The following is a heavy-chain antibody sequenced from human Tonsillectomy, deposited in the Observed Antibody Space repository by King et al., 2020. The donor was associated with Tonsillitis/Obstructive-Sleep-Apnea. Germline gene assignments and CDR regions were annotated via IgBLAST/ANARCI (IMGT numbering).Heavy chain of an antibody. V-gene: IGHV4-39*01. J-gene: IGHJ6*03. Sequence: QLQESGPRLVQPSETLSLTCTVSGGSISISSYYWGWIRQSPGKGLEWIGNIYYSGTAYHNPSLKSRVTLSVDTSKNQFSLKMSSVTAADRAMYYCATIRRPYYYIDVWGKGTTVTVSS. CDR2: IYYSGTA. CDR1: GGSISISSYY. D-gene: IGHD1-1*01. CDR3: ATIRRPYYYIDV.